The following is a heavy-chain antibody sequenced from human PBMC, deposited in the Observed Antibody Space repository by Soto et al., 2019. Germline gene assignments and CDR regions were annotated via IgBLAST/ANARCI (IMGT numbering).Heavy chain of an antibody. Sequence: SETLSLTCAVSGGSISSSNWWSWVRQPPGKGLEWIGEIYHSGSTNYNPSLKSRVTISVDKSKNQFSLKLSSVTAADTAAYYCARAFGGYSYGSYYFDYWGQGTLVTVSS. CDR1: GGSISSSNW. V-gene: IGHV4-4*02. J-gene: IGHJ4*02. CDR3: ARAFGGYSYGSYYFDY. D-gene: IGHD5-18*01. CDR2: IYHSGST.